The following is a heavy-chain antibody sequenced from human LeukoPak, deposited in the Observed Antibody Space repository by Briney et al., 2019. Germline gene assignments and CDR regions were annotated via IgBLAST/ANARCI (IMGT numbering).Heavy chain of an antibody. Sequence: GGSLRLSCAASGFTVSNNYMSWVRQAPGKGLEWLGRVKSETEGGTTDYAAPVKGRFTISRDDSKNTLYLQMNGLKTEDTAVYYCTTGRYESSGYYYFDYWGQGTLVTVSS. J-gene: IGHJ4*02. CDR3: TTGRYESSGYYYFDY. V-gene: IGHV3-15*01. CDR1: GFTVSNNY. CDR2: VKSETEGGTT. D-gene: IGHD3-22*01.